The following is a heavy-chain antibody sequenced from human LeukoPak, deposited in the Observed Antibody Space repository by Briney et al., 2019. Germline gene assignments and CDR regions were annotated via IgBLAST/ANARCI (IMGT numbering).Heavy chain of an antibody. V-gene: IGHV1-2*02. Sequence: ASVKVSCKASGYTFTGYYMHRVRQAPGQGLEWMGWINPNSGGTNYAQKFQGRVTMTRDTSISTAYMELSRLRSDDTAVYYCARVWSRRDGYNLGYWGQGTLVTVSS. J-gene: IGHJ4*02. CDR3: ARVWSRRDGYNLGY. CDR2: INPNSGGT. CDR1: GYTFTGYY. D-gene: IGHD5-24*01.